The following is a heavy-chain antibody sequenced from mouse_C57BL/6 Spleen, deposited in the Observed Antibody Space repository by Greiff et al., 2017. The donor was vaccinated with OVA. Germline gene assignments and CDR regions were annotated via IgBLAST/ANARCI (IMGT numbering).Heavy chain of an antibody. CDR1: GFTFSSYG. Sequence: DVQLVESGGDLVKPGGSLKLSCAASGFTFSSYGMSWVRQTPDKRLEWVATISSGGSYTYYPDSVKGRFTISRDNAKNTLYLQMSSLKSEDTAMYYCARRGYDYDGFAYWGQGTLVTVSA. CDR3: ARRGYDYDGFAY. V-gene: IGHV5-6*01. J-gene: IGHJ3*01. CDR2: ISSGGSYT. D-gene: IGHD2-4*01.